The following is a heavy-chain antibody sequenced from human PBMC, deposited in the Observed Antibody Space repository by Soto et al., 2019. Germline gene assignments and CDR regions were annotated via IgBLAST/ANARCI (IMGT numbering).Heavy chain of an antibody. CDR3: APAGYSRSYRWFDT. Sequence: GASVKVSSKASGRTFSSYAISWVRQSPGKGLEWMQAIISIFGTANYAQKFQGRFTITAEEYTHTVYLELSILRSEPTPVSYCAPAGYSRSYRWFDTWRQGTLVTVSS. CDR1: GRTFSSYA. D-gene: IGHD6-6*01. CDR2: IISIFGTA. J-gene: IGHJ5*02. V-gene: IGHV1-69*13.